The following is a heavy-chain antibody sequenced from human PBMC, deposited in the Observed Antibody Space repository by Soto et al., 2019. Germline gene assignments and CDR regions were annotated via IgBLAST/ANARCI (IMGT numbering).Heavy chain of an antibody. V-gene: IGHV4-39*01. CDR1: GGSISSSSYY. CDR3: ARLGVAGNWFDS. J-gene: IGHJ5*01. CDR2: FYSSGST. D-gene: IGHD6-19*01. Sequence: QLQLQESGPGLVKPSETLSLTCTVSGGSISSSSYYWGWIRQPPGKGPEWIGSFYSSGSTYDNPSLKSQVTISVDTSKNQFSLKVTSVTAADTAVYYCARLGVAGNWFDSWGQGTLVTVSS.